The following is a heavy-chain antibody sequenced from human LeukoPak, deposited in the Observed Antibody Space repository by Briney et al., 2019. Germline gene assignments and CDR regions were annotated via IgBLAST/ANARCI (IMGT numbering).Heavy chain of an antibody. CDR1: GYSFTSYW. CDR3: ARLGEGLYSGSYLNYYYYYMDV. Sequence: NLGESLKISCKGSGYSFTSYWIGWVRQMPGKGLEWMGIIYPGDSDTRYSPSFQGQVTISADKSISTAYLQWSSLKASDTAMYYCARLGEGLYSGSYLNYYYYYMDVWGKGTTVTVSS. V-gene: IGHV5-51*01. CDR2: IYPGDSDT. D-gene: IGHD1-26*01. J-gene: IGHJ6*03.